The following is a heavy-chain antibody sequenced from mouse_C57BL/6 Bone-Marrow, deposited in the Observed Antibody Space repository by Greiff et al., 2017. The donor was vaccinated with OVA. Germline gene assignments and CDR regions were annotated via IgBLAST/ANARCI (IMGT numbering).Heavy chain of an antibody. CDR3: ATIYYGYDEMDY. D-gene: IGHD2-2*01. CDR2: INPGSGGT. Sequence: LQESGAELVRPGTSVKVSCKASGYAFTNSLIEWVKQRPGQGLEWIGVINPGSGGTNYNEKFKGKATLTADKSSSTAYMQLSSLTSEDSAVYFCATIYYGYDEMDYWGQGTSVTVSS. CDR1: GYAFTNSL. J-gene: IGHJ4*01. V-gene: IGHV1-54*01.